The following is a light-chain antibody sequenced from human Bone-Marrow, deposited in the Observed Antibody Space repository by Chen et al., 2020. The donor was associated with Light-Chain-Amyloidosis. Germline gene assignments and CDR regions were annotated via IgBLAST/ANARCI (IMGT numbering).Light chain of an antibody. V-gene: IGLV3-21*02. CDR2: DDS. Sequence: SVLAQPSSVAVAPGQTAPIACGGNNIGSTSVHWYQQTPGQAPLLVVYDDSDRPSGIPERLSGSNSGNTATLTISRVEAGDEADYYCQVWDRSSDRPVFGGGTKLTVL. J-gene: IGLJ3*02. CDR1: NIGSTS. CDR3: QVWDRSSDRPV.